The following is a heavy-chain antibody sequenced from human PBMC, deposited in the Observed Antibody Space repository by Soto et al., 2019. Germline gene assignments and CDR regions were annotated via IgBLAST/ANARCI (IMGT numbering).Heavy chain of an antibody. J-gene: IGHJ4*02. V-gene: IGHV5-10-1*01. CDR3: ARHHYSNAASEY. CDR1: GYSFRSYW. CDR2: IDGGDSYT. Sequence: GESLKISCQASGYSFRSYWISWVRQMPGRGLEWLGRIDGGDSYTKYNPSFEGHVTMSLDESISTAYLQWSSLKASDTATYFCARHHYSNAASEYWGQGNVVTVPS. D-gene: IGHD2-15*01.